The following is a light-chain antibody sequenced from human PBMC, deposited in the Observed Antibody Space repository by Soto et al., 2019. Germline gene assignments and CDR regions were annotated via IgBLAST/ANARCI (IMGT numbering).Light chain of an antibody. Sequence: DIVMTQSPDSLAVSLGERATINCKSSQSVLYSTNNKNYLAWYQPKRGQPPKLLIYCAATRESGVPDRFSGSGSGTDFTLTISSLQAEDVAVYYWQQYYITPLTFGGGTKVEI. V-gene: IGKV4-1*01. CDR1: QSVLYSTNNKNY. CDR3: QQYYITPLT. CDR2: CAA. J-gene: IGKJ4*01.